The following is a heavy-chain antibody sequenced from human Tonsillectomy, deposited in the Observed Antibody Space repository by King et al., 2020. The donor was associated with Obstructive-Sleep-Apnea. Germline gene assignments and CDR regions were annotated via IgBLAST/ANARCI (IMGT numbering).Heavy chain of an antibody. D-gene: IGHD4-23*01. CDR1: GGSFSGYY. J-gene: IGHJ6*02. CDR3: ARHSGNPLYYYGMDV. V-gene: IGHV4-34*01. Sequence: VQLQQWGAGLLKPSEPLSLTCAVYGGSFSGYYWSWIRQPPGKGLEWIGEINHSGSTNYNPSLKSRVTISVDTSKNQFSLKLSSVTAADTAVYYCARHSGNPLYYYGMDVWGQGTTVTVSS. CDR2: INHSGST.